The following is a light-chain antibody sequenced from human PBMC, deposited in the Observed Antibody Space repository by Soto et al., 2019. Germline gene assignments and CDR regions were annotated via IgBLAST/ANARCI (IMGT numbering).Light chain of an antibody. Sequence: QSVLTQAPSVSAAPGQKVTISCSGSSSNIGSNYVSWYQQFPGTAPKLLLYDTDKRPLGIFDRFSGSKSGTSATLAITGLQTGDEADYFCAAWDNGLREVVFGGGTKLTVL. CDR2: DTD. V-gene: IGLV1-51*01. J-gene: IGLJ2*01. CDR1: SSNIGSNY. CDR3: AAWDNGLREVV.